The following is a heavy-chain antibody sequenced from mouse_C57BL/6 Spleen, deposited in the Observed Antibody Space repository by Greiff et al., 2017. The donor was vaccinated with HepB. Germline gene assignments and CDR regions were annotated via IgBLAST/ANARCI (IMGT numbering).Heavy chain of an antibody. Sequence: VQLQQSVAELVRPGASVKLSCTASGFNIKNTYMHWVKQRPEQGLEWIGRIDPANGNTKYAPKFQGKATITADTSSNTAYLHLSSVTSDDTTIYYCARNLYYSNYDYAMDYWGQGTSVTVSS. V-gene: IGHV14-3*01. D-gene: IGHD2-5*01. J-gene: IGHJ4*01. CDR3: ARNLYYSNYDYAMDY. CDR1: GFNIKNTY. CDR2: IDPANGNT.